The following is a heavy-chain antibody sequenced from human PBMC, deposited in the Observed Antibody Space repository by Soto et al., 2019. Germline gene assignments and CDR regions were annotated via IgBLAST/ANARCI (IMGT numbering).Heavy chain of an antibody. CDR3: ARGPRGSTLYYYYYYGMDV. V-gene: IGHV4-4*02. CDR1: GGSISSSNW. D-gene: IGHD3-10*01. Sequence: SETLSLTCAVSGGSISSSNWWSWVRQPPGKGLVWIGEINHSRSTNYNPSLKSRVTISVDKSKNQFSLKLSSVTAADTAVYYCARGPRGSTLYYYYYYGMDVWGQGTTVTVSS. CDR2: INHSRST. J-gene: IGHJ6*02.